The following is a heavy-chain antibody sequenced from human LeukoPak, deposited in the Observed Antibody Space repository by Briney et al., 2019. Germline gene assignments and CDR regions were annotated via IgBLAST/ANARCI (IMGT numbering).Heavy chain of an antibody. D-gene: IGHD3-3*01. CDR3: ARLSRSGYSCDY. J-gene: IGHJ4*02. CDR2: INPNSGDT. V-gene: IGHV1-2*02. Sequence: ASVKVSCKASGYTFTGYYLHWVRQAPGQGLEWMGWINPNSGDTNYAQNFQGRVTMTRDTSINTAYMELSRLRSDDTAVYYCARLSRSGYSCDYWGQGTLVTVPS. CDR1: GYTFTGYY.